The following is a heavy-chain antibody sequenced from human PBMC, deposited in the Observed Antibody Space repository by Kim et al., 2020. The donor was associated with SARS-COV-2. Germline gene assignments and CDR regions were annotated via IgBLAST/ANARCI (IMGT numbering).Heavy chain of an antibody. J-gene: IGHJ6*01. Sequence: GGSLRLSCAASGFTFSDYCMNWVRQAPGKGLEWLSYICPSGTSTYSADSVKGRFTISRDNAKNTLYLQMNSLTAEDTAVYYCPRDPSPFEYYDEGTLYY. CDR2: ICPSGTST. V-gene: IGHV3-48*04. D-gene: IGHD3-3*01. CDR1: GFTFSDYC. CDR3: PRDPSPFEYYDEGTLYY.